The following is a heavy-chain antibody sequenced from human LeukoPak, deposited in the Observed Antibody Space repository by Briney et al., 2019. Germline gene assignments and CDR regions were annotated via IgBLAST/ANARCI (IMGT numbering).Heavy chain of an antibody. CDR2: IYHSGST. CDR1: GYSINSGYY. J-gene: IGHJ3*02. V-gene: IGHV4-38-2*02. Sequence: PSETLSLTCTVSGYSINSGYYWGWIRQPPGKGLEWIGSIYHSGSTYYNPSLKSRVTISVDTSKNQFSLKLSSVTAADTAVYYCARKWGYGDNDAFDIWGQGTMVTVSS. CDR3: ARKWGYGDNDAFDI. D-gene: IGHD2-15*01.